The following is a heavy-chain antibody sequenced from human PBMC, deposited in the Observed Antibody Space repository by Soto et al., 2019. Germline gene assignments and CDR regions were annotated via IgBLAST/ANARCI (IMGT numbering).Heavy chain of an antibody. D-gene: IGHD3-10*01. Sequence: PSETLSLTCAVYGGSFSGYYWSWIRQPPGKGLEWIGEINHSGSTNYNPSLKSRVTISVDTSKNQLSLKLTSVTAADTAIYYCARGDDSASYYMDSWGQGTLVTVSS. J-gene: IGHJ5*01. CDR1: GGSFSGYY. CDR3: ARGDDSASYYMDS. V-gene: IGHV4-34*01. CDR2: INHSGST.